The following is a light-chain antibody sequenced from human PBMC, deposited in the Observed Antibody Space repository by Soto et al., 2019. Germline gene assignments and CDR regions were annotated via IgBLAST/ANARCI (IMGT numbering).Light chain of an antibody. CDR1: SSDIGSYNR. CDR2: EVS. CDR3: NSYTSSNTCV. J-gene: IGLJ1*01. V-gene: IGLV2-18*02. Sequence: QSALTQPPSVSGSPGQSVTISCTGTSSDIGSYNRVSWYQQPPGTAPKLMIYEVSNRPSGVPDRFSGSKSGNMASLTISGLQPEDEADYYCNSYTSSNTCVFGTGTKVTV.